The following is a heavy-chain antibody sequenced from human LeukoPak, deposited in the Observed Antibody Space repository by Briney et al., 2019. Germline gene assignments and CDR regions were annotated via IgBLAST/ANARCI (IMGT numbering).Heavy chain of an antibody. V-gene: IGHV3-30*18. CDR3: AKSMATVTPYYYYGMDV. Sequence: GRSLRLSCAASGFTFSSYGMHWVRQAPGKGLEWVAVISYGGSNKYYADSVKGRFTISRDNSKNTLYLQMNSLRAEDTAVYYCAKSMATVTPYYYYGMDVWGQGTTVTVSS. D-gene: IGHD4-11*01. CDR1: GFTFSSYG. J-gene: IGHJ6*02. CDR2: ISYGGSNK.